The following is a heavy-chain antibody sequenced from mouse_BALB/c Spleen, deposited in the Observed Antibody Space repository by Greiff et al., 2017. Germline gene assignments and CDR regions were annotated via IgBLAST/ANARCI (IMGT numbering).Heavy chain of an antibody. J-gene: IGHJ3*01. D-gene: IGHD1-2*01. CDR1: GYTFTEYI. Sequence: VQRVESGAGLVKPGASVKLSCKASGYTFTEYIIHWVKQRSGQGLEWIGWFYPGSGSIKYNEKFKDKATLTADKSSSTVYMELSRLTSEDSAVYFCARHEGDYGLFAYWGQGTLVTVSA. CDR3: ARHEGDYGLFAY. V-gene: IGHV1-62-2*01. CDR2: FYPGSGSI.